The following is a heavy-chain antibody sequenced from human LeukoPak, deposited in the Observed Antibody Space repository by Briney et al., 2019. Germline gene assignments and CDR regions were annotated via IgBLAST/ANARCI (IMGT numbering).Heavy chain of an antibody. V-gene: IGHV3-73*01. CDR1: GFTFSGSA. J-gene: IGHJ3*02. CDR2: IRSKANSYAT. Sequence: GGSLRLSCAASGFTFSGSAMHWVRRASGKGLEWVGRIRSKANSYATAYAASVKGRFTISRDDSKNTAYLQMNSLKTEDTAVYYCTSLIYSNYDSDAFGIWGQGTMVTVSS. D-gene: IGHD4-11*01. CDR3: TSLIYSNYDSDAFGI.